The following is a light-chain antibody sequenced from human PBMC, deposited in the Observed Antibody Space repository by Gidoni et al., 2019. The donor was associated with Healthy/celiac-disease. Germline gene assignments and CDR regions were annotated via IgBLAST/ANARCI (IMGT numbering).Light chain of an antibody. Sequence: EIVLTQSPATLSLSPGERATLSCRASQSVSSYLAWYQQKPGQAPRLLIYDASNLSTGIPARFSGSGSGTDFTLTISSLEPEDFAVYYCQQRSNWPRALTFGGXTKVGIK. V-gene: IGKV3-11*01. CDR3: QQRSNWPRALT. J-gene: IGKJ4*01. CDR1: QSVSSY. CDR2: DAS.